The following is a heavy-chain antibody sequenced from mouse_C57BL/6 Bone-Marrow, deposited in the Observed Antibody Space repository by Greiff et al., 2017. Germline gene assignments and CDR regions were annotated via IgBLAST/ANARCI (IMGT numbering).Heavy chain of an antibody. CDR2: IDPSDSYT. CDR1: GYTFPSYW. J-gene: IGHJ2*01. Sequence: QVQLQQPGAELVMPGASVKLSCKASGYTFPSYWMHWVKQRPGQGLEWIGEIDPSDSYTNYNQKFKGKSTLTVDKSSSTAYMQLSSLTSEDPAVYYCARVYFDYWGQGTTLTVSS. CDR3: ARVYFDY. V-gene: IGHV1-69*01.